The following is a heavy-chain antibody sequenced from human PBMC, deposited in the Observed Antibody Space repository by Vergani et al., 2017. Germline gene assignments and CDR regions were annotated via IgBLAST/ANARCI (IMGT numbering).Heavy chain of an antibody. J-gene: IGHJ3*02. D-gene: IGHD2-2*01. V-gene: IGHV3-23*01. CDR2: LTGGGGST. CDR1: GFTFSTYA. CDR3: AREPSTVVLIPDAVDI. Sequence: EVQLLESGGSLKQPGGSVRLSCAASGFTFSTYAMHWVRQAPGKGLEWVSALTGGGGSTYYADSVKGRFTISRDNAKNSLYLQMNSLRAEDTAVYYCAREPSTVVLIPDAVDIWDQGTMVTVSS.